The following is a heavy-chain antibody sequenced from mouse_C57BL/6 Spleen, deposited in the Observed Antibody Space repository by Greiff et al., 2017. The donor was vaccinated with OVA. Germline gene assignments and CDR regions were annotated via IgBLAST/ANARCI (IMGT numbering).Heavy chain of an antibody. J-gene: IGHJ4*01. V-gene: IGHV1-7*01. Sequence: VQVVESGAELAKPGASVKLSCKASGYTFTSYWMHWVKQRPGQGLEWIGYINPSRGYTKYNQKFKDKATLTADKSSSTAYMQLSSLTYEDSAVYYCASYYGSSYPYAMDYWGQGTSVTVSS. CDR3: ASYYGSSYPYAMDY. CDR2: INPSRGYT. D-gene: IGHD1-1*01. CDR1: GYTFTSYW.